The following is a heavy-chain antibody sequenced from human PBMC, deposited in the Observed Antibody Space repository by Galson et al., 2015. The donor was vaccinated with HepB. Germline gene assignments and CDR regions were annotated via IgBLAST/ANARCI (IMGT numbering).Heavy chain of an antibody. CDR3: ARQIRGYSYGFDY. Sequence: ETLSLTCAVSGGSISSSNWWSWVRQPPGKGLEWIGEMYHSGGTNYNPSLKSRVTISVDKSKNEFSLKLSSVTAADTAVYYCARQIRGYSYGFDYRGQGTLVTVSS. CDR2: MYHSGGT. V-gene: IGHV4-4*02. J-gene: IGHJ4*02. D-gene: IGHD5-18*01. CDR1: GGSISSSNW.